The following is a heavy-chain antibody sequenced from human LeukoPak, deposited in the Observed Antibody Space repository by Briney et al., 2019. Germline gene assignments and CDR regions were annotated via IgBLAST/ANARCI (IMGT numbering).Heavy chain of an antibody. V-gene: IGHV4-30-2*01. Sequence: PSETLSLTCAVSGGSISSGGYSWSWIRQPPGKGLEWIGYIYHSGSTYYNPSLKSRVTISVDRSKNQFSLKLSSVTAADTAIYYCARGQYDVLTRSYYFNYWGQGILVTVSS. CDR1: GGSISSGGYS. CDR2: IYHSGST. D-gene: IGHD3-9*01. J-gene: IGHJ4*02. CDR3: ARGQYDVLTRSYYFNY.